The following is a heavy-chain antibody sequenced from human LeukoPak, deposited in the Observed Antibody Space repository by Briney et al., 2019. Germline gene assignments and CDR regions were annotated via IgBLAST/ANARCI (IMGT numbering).Heavy chain of an antibody. D-gene: IGHD5-18*01. CDR2: FDPEDGAR. Sequence: ASVKVSCKVSGDTVTGFSIHWVRQAPGHGLEWMGGFDPEDGARIFAQKFQGRVTMTEDTSTDTAYMDLSSLRSEDTAVYYCATGYTYDYSLYGGQGTLVTVSS. CDR1: GDTVTGFS. CDR3: ATGYTYDYSLY. V-gene: IGHV1-24*01. J-gene: IGHJ4*02.